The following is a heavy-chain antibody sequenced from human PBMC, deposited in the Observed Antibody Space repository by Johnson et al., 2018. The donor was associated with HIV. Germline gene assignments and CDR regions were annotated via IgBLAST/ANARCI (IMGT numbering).Heavy chain of an antibody. CDR1: GFTVSSNY. Sequence: VQLVESGGGLVQPGGSLRLSCAASGFTVSSNYMSWVRQAPGKGLEWVSVLYSGGSTYYADSVKGRFSISRANSQNTLYLQMNSLRAEDTAVYFCARERHYYGSVRPRERQGDAFDIWGQGTMVTLSS. J-gene: IGHJ3*02. CDR3: ARERHYYGSVRPRERQGDAFDI. D-gene: IGHD3-10*01. V-gene: IGHV3-66*01. CDR2: LYSGGST.